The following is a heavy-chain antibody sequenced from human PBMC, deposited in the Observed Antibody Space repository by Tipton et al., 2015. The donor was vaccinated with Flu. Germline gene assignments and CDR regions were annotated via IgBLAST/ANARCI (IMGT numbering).Heavy chain of an antibody. J-gene: IGHJ4*02. Sequence: GSLRLSCAASGFTFSDYEMNWVRQTPGKGLEWLAYISSSGSMMNYADSVKGRFTISRDNAENSVFLQMNSLRAEDTALYYCARVGFWSGYYSDYWGQGTQVTVSS. D-gene: IGHD3-3*01. CDR3: ARVGFWSGYYSDY. CDR2: ISSSGSMM. V-gene: IGHV3-48*03. CDR1: GFTFSDYE.